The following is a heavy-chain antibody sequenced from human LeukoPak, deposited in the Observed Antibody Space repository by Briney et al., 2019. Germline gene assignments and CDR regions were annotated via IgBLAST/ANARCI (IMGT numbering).Heavy chain of an antibody. CDR2: ISYDGSNK. Sequence: GRSLRLSCAASGFTFSSYGMHWVRQAPGKGLEWVAVISYDGSNKYYADSVKGRFTISRDNSKNTLYLQMNSLRAEDTAVYYCAKDKSGEFDYWGQGTPVTVSS. J-gene: IGHJ4*02. CDR1: GFTFSSYG. V-gene: IGHV3-30*18. CDR3: AKDKSGEFDY. D-gene: IGHD1-26*01.